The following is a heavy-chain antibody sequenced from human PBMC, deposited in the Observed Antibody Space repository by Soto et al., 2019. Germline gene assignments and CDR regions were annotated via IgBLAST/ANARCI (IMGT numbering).Heavy chain of an antibody. Sequence: SETLSLTCTVSGGSISTYYWHWIRQPPGKGLEWIGYIYNNGSTNYIPSLKSRVTTSLDRSKKQFSLTLNSVTSADTAVYYCARGPSSSGWYALWYWGQGALVVFSS. J-gene: IGHJ4*02. CDR3: ARGPSSSGWYALWY. V-gene: IGHV4-59*01. CDR2: IYNNGST. CDR1: GGSISTYY. D-gene: IGHD6-13*01.